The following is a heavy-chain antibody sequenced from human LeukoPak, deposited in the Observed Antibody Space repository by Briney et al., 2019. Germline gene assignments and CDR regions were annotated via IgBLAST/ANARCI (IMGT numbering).Heavy chain of an antibody. CDR2: IYYSGNT. D-gene: IGHD3-10*01. Sequence: KPSETLSLTCTVSGVSISSSNSYWGWIRQPPGKGLEWIGSIYYSGNTYYNASLKSQVSISIDSSKNQFSLTLTSVTAADTAIYYCVRSETNYYYASGSSLFDNWGQGTLVTVSS. V-gene: IGHV4-39*01. CDR3: VRSETNYYYASGSSLFDN. CDR1: GVSISSSNSY. J-gene: IGHJ4*02.